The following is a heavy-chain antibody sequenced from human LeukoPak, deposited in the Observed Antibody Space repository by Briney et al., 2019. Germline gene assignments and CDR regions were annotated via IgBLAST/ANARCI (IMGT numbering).Heavy chain of an antibody. CDR3: ARDRSYGFWFDP. J-gene: IGHJ5*02. V-gene: IGHV1-69*05. CDR1: VGTFSSYA. Sequence: ASVKVSCKASVGTFSSYAISWVRQAPGQGLEWMGGIIPIFGTANYAQKFQGRVTITTDESTSTAYMELSSLRSEDTAVYYCARDRSYGFWFDPWGQGTLVTVSS. D-gene: IGHD5-18*01. CDR2: IIPIFGTA.